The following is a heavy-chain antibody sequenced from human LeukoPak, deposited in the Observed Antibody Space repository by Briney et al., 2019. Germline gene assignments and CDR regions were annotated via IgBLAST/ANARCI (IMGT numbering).Heavy chain of an antibody. V-gene: IGHV3-21*04. CDR1: GFTFSSYS. Sequence: PGGSLTLSFAASGFTFSSYSMNWVRQAPGKGLEWVSSISSSSSYIYYADSVKGRFTISRDNAKNSLYLQMNSLRAEDTAVYYCAKDLSQQQLVPNYFDYWGQGTLVTVSS. CDR3: AKDLSQQQLVPNYFDY. J-gene: IGHJ4*02. D-gene: IGHD6-13*01. CDR2: ISSSSSYI.